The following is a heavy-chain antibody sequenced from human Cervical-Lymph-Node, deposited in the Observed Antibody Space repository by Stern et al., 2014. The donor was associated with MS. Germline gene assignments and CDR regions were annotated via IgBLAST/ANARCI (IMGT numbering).Heavy chain of an antibody. CDR2: IKQDGSDK. CDR1: GFTFSSYW. V-gene: IGHV3-7*03. CDR3: ARDNFDRSGYYSDWFDP. D-gene: IGHD3-22*01. J-gene: IGHJ5*02. Sequence: EVQLVASGGGLVQPGGSLRLSCAASGFTFSSYWMNWVRQDPGTGLEGVASIKQDGSDKFYVDSVKGRFTISRDNAKNSLSLQMNSLRAEDTAVYYCARDNFDRSGYYSDWFDPWGQGTLVTVSS.